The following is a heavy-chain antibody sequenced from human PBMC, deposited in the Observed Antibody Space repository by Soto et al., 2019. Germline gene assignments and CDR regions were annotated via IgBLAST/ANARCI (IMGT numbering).Heavy chain of an antibody. Sequence: SETLSLTCTVSGGSISSGGYYWSWIHQHPGKGLEWIGYIYYSGSTYYNPSLKSRVTISVDTSKNQFSLKLSSVTAADTAVYYCARVNRVRSGYSGYDINWFDPWGQGTLVTVSS. D-gene: IGHD5-12*01. CDR2: IYYSGST. CDR1: GGSISSGGYY. CDR3: ARVNRVRSGYSGYDINWFDP. V-gene: IGHV4-31*03. J-gene: IGHJ5*02.